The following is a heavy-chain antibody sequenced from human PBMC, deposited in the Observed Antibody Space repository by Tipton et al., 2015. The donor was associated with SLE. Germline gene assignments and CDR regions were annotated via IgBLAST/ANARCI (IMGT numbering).Heavy chain of an antibody. Sequence: TLSLTCAVSGDSISDHYWSWIRQPPGKGLEWIGYIYHSGSTNYNPSLKSRVTISVDTSKNQFSLKLSSVTAADTAVYYCARGGGSFTADAFDIWGQGTMVTVPS. CDR1: GDSISDHY. V-gene: IGHV4-59*11. CDR3: ARGGGSFTADAFDI. D-gene: IGHD1-26*01. J-gene: IGHJ3*02. CDR2: IYHSGST.